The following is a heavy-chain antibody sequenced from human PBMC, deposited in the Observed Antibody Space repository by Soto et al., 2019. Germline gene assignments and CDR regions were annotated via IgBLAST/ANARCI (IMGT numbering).Heavy chain of an antibody. J-gene: IGHJ4*02. Sequence: QVQLVESGGGVVQPGRSLRLSCAASGFTFSSYGMHWVRQAPGKGLEWVAVISYDGSNKYYADSVKGRFTISRDNSKNTLYLQMTSLRAEDTAVYYCAKDWGLDWGQGTLVTVSS. CDR3: AKDWGLD. V-gene: IGHV3-30*18. D-gene: IGHD3-16*01. CDR2: ISYDGSNK. CDR1: GFTFSSYG.